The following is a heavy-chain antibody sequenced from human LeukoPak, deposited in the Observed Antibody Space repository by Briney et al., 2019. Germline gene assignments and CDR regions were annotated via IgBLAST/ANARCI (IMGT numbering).Heavy chain of an antibody. D-gene: IGHD3-22*01. J-gene: IGHJ4*02. CDR2: INPNSGGT. V-gene: IGHV1-2*02. Sequence: GASVKVSCKASGYTCTGYYMHWVRQAPGQGLEWMGWINPNSGGTNYAQKFQGRVTMTRDTSISTAYMELSRLRSDDTAVYYCARTTYYYDSSGYLRYWGQGTLVTVSS. CDR1: GYTCTGYY. CDR3: ARTTYYYDSSGYLRY.